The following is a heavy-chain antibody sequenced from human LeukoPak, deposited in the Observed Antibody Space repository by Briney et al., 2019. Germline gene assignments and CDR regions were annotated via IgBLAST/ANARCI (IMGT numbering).Heavy chain of an antibody. Sequence: GGSLRLSCAASGFTFSSSAMSWVCQAPGKGLEWVSAITGGGGSTYYAGSVKGRFTISRDNSKNTLYLQMNSLRAEDTAVYYCAKDASGYSPDASDIWGQGTMVTVSS. CDR3: AKDASGYSPDASDI. CDR2: ITGGGGST. CDR1: GFTFSSSA. D-gene: IGHD5-18*01. J-gene: IGHJ3*02. V-gene: IGHV3-23*01.